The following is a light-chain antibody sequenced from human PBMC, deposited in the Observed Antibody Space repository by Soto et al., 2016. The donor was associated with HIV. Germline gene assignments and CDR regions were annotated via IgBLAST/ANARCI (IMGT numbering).Light chain of an antibody. CDR1: VHRDGNIY. CDR2: KVS. V-gene: IGKV2-30*02. J-gene: IGKJ1*01. Sequence: DVVLTQSPLSLPVALGQPASVHRDGNIYSNWWFQQRPGQSPRRLIYKVSNRDSGVPDRFSGSGSGTDFTLTISRVEAEDVGIYYCMQGSHWPPWTFGQGPGWRSN. CDR3: MQGSHWPPWT.